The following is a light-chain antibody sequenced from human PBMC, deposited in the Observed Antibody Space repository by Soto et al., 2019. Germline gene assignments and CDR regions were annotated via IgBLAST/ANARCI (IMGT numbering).Light chain of an antibody. CDR1: QSVSSY. CDR3: QQRSNWPPVT. V-gene: IGKV3-11*01. Sequence: ETVLTQSPATLSLSPGERATLSCRASQSVSSYLAWYQQKPGQAPRLLIYDASNRATGIPARFSGSGSGTDFTLIISSLEPEDFAVYYCQQRSNWPPVTFGQGTRLEIK. J-gene: IGKJ5*01. CDR2: DAS.